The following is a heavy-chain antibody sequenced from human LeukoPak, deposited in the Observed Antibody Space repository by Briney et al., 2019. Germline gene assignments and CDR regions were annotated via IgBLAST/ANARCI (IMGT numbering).Heavy chain of an antibody. CDR3: ARESHCSGGTCYLTAFDV. J-gene: IGHJ3*01. V-gene: IGHV1-8*01. D-gene: IGHD2-15*01. CDR2: LNPGRGNT. CDR1: GYTFTRYD. Sequence: ASVNVSCKTSGYTFTRYDINWVRQAPGQGLEWMGWLNPGRGNTGYAPEFQGRVTFTRDTSINTVYMELSSLRSADTAVYYCARESHCSGGTCYLTAFDVWGQGTLLTVSS.